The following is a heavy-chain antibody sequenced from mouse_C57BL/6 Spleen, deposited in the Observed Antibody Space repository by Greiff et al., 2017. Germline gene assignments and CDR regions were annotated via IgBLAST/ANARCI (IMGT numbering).Heavy chain of an antibody. D-gene: IGHD1-1*01. Sequence: VQLQQSGAELVKPGASVKISCKASGYAFSSYWMNWVKQRPGKGLEWIGQIYPGAGDTNYNGKFKGKATLTADKSSSTAYMQLSSLTSEDSAVYFCARCSSYDYAMDYWGQGTSVTVSS. CDR3: ARCSSYDYAMDY. J-gene: IGHJ4*01. V-gene: IGHV1-80*01. CDR1: GYAFSSYW. CDR2: IYPGAGDT.